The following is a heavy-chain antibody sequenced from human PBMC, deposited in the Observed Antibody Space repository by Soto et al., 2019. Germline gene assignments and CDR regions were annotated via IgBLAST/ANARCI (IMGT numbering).Heavy chain of an antibody. CDR1: GASLLSSY. J-gene: IGHJ4*02. CDR3: AKGWDVKYFDY. V-gene: IGHV4-4*07. Sequence: SETLPLTCSVSGASLLSSYWSWVRQPAGKGLEWIGHIFSSGRTSYNPSLKSRLTMSIDPSMNVFSLNLSSVTAADTAVYYCAKGWDVKYFDYWGRGTLVTVSS. D-gene: IGHD1-26*01. CDR2: IFSSGRT.